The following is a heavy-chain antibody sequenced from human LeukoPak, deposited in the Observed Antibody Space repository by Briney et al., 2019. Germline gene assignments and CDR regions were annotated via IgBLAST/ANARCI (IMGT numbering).Heavy chain of an antibody. Sequence: ASVTVSCKASGYTFTTYGISWVRQAPGQGLEWMGWISTYNGNTKYTQKFQGRVTMTTDTSSSTAYMELRSLRSDDTAVYYCARGRDWNYAFEYWGQGTLVTVSS. CDR2: ISTYNGNT. CDR1: GYTFTTYG. J-gene: IGHJ4*02. V-gene: IGHV1-18*01. D-gene: IGHD1-7*01. CDR3: ARGRDWNYAFEY.